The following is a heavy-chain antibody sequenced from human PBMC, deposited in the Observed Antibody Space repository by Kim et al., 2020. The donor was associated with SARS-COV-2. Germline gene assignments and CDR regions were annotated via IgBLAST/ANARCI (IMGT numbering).Heavy chain of an antibody. Sequence: RTNYNPALKSRLTISIATSKNHLSLKLTSVTAADTAVYYCARGVITTGFDYWGQGTLVTVSS. V-gene: IGHV4-34*13. CDR2: RT. CDR3: ARGVITTGFDY. J-gene: IGHJ4*02. D-gene: IGHD3-22*01.